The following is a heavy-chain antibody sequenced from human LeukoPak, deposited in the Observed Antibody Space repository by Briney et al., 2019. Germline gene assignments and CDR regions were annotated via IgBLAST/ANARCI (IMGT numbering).Heavy chain of an antibody. J-gene: IGHJ5*01. D-gene: IGHD3-10*01. Sequence: SQTLSHSCTVSGGSISSGDYYCSWIRQPAGKGLEWIGRMYTSGSTNYNPSLKSRVTISLDTSKNQFFLKLSSVTAADTAVYYCARGGYYYGSGSQYNGFDIWGQGTLVTVSS. CDR1: GGSISSGDYY. V-gene: IGHV4-61*02. CDR2: MYTSGST. CDR3: ARGGYYYGSGSQYNGFDI.